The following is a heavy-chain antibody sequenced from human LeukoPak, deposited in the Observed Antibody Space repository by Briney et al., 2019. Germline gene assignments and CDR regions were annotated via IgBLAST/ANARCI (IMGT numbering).Heavy chain of an antibody. Sequence: QSGGSLRLSCTASGFTLSSFGMHWVRQAPGKGLEWVAVISDDGGNTYYADSVKGRFTISRDNSKNTLYLQLNSLRTEDTAVYYCAKDADTATIIYWYFDLWGRGTLVTVSS. V-gene: IGHV3-30*18. CDR1: GFTLSSFG. D-gene: IGHD5-18*01. J-gene: IGHJ2*01. CDR2: ISDDGGNT. CDR3: AKDADTATIIYWYFDL.